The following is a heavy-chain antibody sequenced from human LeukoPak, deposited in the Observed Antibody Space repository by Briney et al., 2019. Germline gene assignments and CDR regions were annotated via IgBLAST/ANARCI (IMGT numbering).Heavy chain of an antibody. CDR1: GFTFSSYA. J-gene: IGHJ6*04. CDR3: ARGGGYCSTTSCYVYYYFNGMDV. D-gene: IGHD2-2*01. CDR2: ISSDGSNN. Sequence: PGRSLRLSCAASGFTFSSYAMHWVRQAPGKGLEWVAVISSDGSNNYYTDSVKGRFTISRDNSKSTLFLQMNSLRAEDTALYYCARGGGYCSTTSCYVYYYFNGMDVWGKGTTVTVSS. V-gene: IGHV3-30*04.